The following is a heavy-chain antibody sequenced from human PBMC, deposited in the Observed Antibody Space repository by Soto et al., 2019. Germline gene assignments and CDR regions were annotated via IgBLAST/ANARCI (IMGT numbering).Heavy chain of an antibody. D-gene: IGHD3-3*01. CDR1: GYSISSGYY. Sequence: NPSETLSLTCAVSGYSISSGYYWGWIRQPPGKGLEWIGSIYHSGSTYYNPSLKSRVTISVDTSKNQFSLRLTSVTAADTAVYYCARVRDWFDPWGQGTLVTVSS. V-gene: IGHV4-38-2*01. CDR2: IYHSGST. CDR3: ARVRDWFDP. J-gene: IGHJ5*02.